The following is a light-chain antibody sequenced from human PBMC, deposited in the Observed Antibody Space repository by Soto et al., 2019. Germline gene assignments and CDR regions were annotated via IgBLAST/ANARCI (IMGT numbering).Light chain of an antibody. Sequence: QSLLTQHASVSVSPGQALTISCTGTSNDVGGYNYVSWYQQQRGIAPKLKISAVSNRPSGVSNRLSGYKSGNTASLSISGIQAEAEADYYCSSYTTTSHLGGVFGTGIRSPS. V-gene: IGLV2-14*01. CDR1: SNDVGGYNY. J-gene: IGLJ1*01. CDR3: SSYTTTSHLGGV. CDR2: AVS.